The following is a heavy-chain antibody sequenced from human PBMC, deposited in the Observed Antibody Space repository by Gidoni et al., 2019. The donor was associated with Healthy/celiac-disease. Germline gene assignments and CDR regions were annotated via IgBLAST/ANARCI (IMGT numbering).Heavy chain of an antibody. D-gene: IGHD6-13*01. V-gene: IGHV3-9*01. J-gene: IGHJ6*02. Sequence: EVQLVESGGGLVQPGRSLRLSCAAPGFTFDDYAMHWVRQAPGEGLEWVSGISWNSGSIGYADSVKGRFTISRDNAKNSLYLQMNSLRAEDTALYYCAKDIGSSWIYGMDVWGQGTTVTVSS. CDR1: GFTFDDYA. CDR2: ISWNSGSI. CDR3: AKDIGSSWIYGMDV.